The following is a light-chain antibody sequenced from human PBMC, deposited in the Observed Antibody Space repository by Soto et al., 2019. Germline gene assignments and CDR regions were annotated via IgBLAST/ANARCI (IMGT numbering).Light chain of an antibody. V-gene: IGKV1-5*01. CDR1: QPINSW. J-gene: IGKJ2*01. CDR2: EAS. CDR3: QQYKTSPFT. Sequence: DVQMTQSPSTLSASVGDRVTITCRASQPINSWLAWFQQKPGKAPQLLIHEASSLESGVPPRFSGIGFGTDFTLTITNLQPEDVSTYYCQQYKTSPFTFGQGTKLEIK.